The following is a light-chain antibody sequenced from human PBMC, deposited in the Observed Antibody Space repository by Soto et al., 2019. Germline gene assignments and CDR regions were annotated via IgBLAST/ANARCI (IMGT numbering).Light chain of an antibody. V-gene: IGLV1-40*01. CDR1: SSNIGAGSN. J-gene: IGLJ2*01. CDR2: GNS. Sequence: VLTQPPSVSGAPGQRVTISCTGSSSNIGAGSNVHWYQKLPGTAPKLLIYGNSNRPSGVPDRFSGSKSGTSASLAITGLQTEDEADYYCQSYDSSLSGSKVFGGGTKLTVL. CDR3: QSYDSSLSGSKV.